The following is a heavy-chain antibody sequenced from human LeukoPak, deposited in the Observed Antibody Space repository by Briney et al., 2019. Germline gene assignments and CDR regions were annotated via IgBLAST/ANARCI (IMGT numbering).Heavy chain of an antibody. D-gene: IGHD6-13*01. Sequence: GGSLRLSCAASGFTFSSYGMHWVRQAPGKGLEWVAVISYDGSNKYYADSVKGRFTISRDNSKNTLYLQMNSLRAEDTAVYYCAKDRGYSSSWTDYWGQGTLVTVSS. CDR3: AKDRGYSSSWTDY. CDR1: GFTFSSYG. J-gene: IGHJ4*02. V-gene: IGHV3-30*18. CDR2: ISYDGSNK.